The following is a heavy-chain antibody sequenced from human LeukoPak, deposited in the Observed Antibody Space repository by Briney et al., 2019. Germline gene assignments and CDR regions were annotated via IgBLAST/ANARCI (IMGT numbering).Heavy chain of an antibody. D-gene: IGHD2-2*01. CDR1: GYTFTGYY. V-gene: IGHV1-2*02. CDR2: INPNSGGT. Sequence: ASVKVSCKASGYTFTGYYMHWVRQAPGQGLEWMGWINPNSGGTNYAQKFQGRVTMTRDTSISTAYMELSRLRSDDTAVYYCARDSLVPAAARYRQVYGYWGQGTLVTVSS. J-gene: IGHJ4*02. CDR3: ARDSLVPAAARYRQVYGY.